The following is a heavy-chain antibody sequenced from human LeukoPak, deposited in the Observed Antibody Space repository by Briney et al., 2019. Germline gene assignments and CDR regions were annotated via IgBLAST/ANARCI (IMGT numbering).Heavy chain of an antibody. J-gene: IGHJ4*02. V-gene: IGHV3-23*01. Sequence: GGSLRLSCAASGFTFSSHAMSWVRQAPGKGLEWVSAISGSGGSTYYADSVKGRFTISRDNSKNTLYLQMNSLRAEDTAVYYCAKDREEGSSSWYEFDYWGQGTLVTVSS. CDR3: AKDREEGSSSWYEFDY. D-gene: IGHD6-13*01. CDR2: ISGSGGST. CDR1: GFTFSSHA.